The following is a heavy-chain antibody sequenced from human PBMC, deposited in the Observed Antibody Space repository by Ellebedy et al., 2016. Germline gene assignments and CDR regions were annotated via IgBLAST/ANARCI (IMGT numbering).Heavy chain of an antibody. V-gene: IGHV3-74*01. Sequence: GESLKISCAASGFTLSSYWMYWVRQAPGKRLAWVSRIKGDGSGTSYADSVKGRFTISRDNAKNTLYLQMDSLGAEDTAVYFCARGVYGDSWGQGTLVTVSS. D-gene: IGHD5/OR15-5a*01. J-gene: IGHJ4*02. CDR1: GFTLSSYW. CDR2: IKGDGSGT. CDR3: ARGVYGDS.